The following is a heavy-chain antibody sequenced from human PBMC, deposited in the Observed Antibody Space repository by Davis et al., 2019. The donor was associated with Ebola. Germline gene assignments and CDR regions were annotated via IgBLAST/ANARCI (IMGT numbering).Heavy chain of an antibody. J-gene: IGHJ4*02. CDR1: GGTFSSYA. Sequence: AASVKVSCKASGGTFSSYAITWVRQAPGQGLEWMGGIIPIFNTANYAQKFQGRVTITADKSTSTAYMELSSLRSEDTAVYYCARVHSSGWYYFDYWGQGTLVTVSS. CDR3: ARVHSSGWYYFDY. CDR2: IIPIFNTA. D-gene: IGHD6-19*01. V-gene: IGHV1-69*06.